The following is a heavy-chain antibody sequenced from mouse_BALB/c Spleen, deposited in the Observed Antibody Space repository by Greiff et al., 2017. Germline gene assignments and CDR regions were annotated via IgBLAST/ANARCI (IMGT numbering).Heavy chain of an antibody. D-gene: IGHD4-1*01. Sequence: VQLMQSGTVLARPGASVTMSCKASGYSFTSYWMHWVKQRPGQGLEWIGAIYPGNSDTSYNQKFKGKAKLTAVTSASTAYMELSILTNEDSAVYYCTKLGWDFDWDFDVWGAGTTGTVSS. CDR2: IYPGNSDT. J-gene: IGHJ1*01. CDR1: GYSFTSYW. CDR3: TKLGWDFDWDFDV. V-gene: IGHV1-5*01.